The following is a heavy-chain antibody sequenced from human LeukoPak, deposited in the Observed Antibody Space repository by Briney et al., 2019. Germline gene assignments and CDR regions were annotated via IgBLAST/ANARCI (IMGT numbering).Heavy chain of an antibody. Sequence: GGSLRLSCAASGFTFSTYAMHWVRQAPGKGLEWVAVISYDGSSKYYADSVKGRFTISRDNSKNTLYLQMNSLRAEDTAVYYCASYSAAGGYYYMDVWGKGTTVTISS. CDR2: ISYDGSSK. D-gene: IGHD6-13*01. CDR3: ASYSAAGGYYYMDV. V-gene: IGHV3-30*04. CDR1: GFTFSTYA. J-gene: IGHJ6*03.